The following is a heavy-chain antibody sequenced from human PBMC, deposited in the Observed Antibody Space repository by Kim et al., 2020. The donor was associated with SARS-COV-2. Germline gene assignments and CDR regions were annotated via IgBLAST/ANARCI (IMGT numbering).Heavy chain of an antibody. V-gene: IGHV3-33*01. CDR2: IWSDGSNK. CDR3: ARDLETYSSLDYLDD. J-gene: IGHJ4*02. Sequence: VVSLRLSCAASGFTFSTYGMHWVRQAPGKGLEWVAAIWSDGSNKYYADSVKGRFTISRDNSKNTLYLQMNSLRAEDTAVYYCARDLETYSSLDYLDDWGQGTLVTVSS. CDR1: GFTFSTYG. D-gene: IGHD6-6*01.